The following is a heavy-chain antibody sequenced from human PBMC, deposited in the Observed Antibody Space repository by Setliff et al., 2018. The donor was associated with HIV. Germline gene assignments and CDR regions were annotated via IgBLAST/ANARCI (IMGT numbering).Heavy chain of an antibody. CDR3: AREKNDYNNYYFDY. V-gene: IGHV4-61*10. J-gene: IGHJ4*02. D-gene: IGHD4-4*01. Sequence: SETLSLTCSVSGGSISSGNYYWSWIRQSAGKGLEWIGHIYANGSTNYNPSLKSRVTISVDRSKNHFSLRLSSVTAADTAVYYCAREKNDYNNYYFDYWGQGTLVTVTS. CDR1: GGSISSGNYY. CDR2: IYANGST.